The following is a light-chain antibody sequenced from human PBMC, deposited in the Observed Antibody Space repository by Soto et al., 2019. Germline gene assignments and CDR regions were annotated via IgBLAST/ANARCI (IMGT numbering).Light chain of an antibody. Sequence: DIVLPQSPLSLPVTPGEPASISCRSSQSLLHSNGYNYLSWYLQKPGQSPQLPIYLGSNRASGVTDRFSGSESGTDFTLKISRLEAEAVGTYYCMQALQTAPYTFGQGSKLESK. CDR2: LGS. CDR1: QSLLHSNGYNY. J-gene: IGKJ2*01. CDR3: MQALQTAPYT. V-gene: IGKV2-28*01.